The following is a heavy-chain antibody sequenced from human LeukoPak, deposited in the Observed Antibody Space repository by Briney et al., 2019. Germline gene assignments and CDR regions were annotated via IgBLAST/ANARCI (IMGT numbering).Heavy chain of an antibody. CDR3: AKRGVVIRVILVGFHKEAYYFDS. D-gene: IGHD3-22*01. V-gene: IGHV3-23*01. J-gene: IGHJ4*02. CDR1: GLTVSNYG. Sequence: GGSLRLSCAVSGLTVSNYGMSWVRQAPGKGLEWVAGISDSGGRTKYADSVKGRFTISRDNPKNTLYLQMNGLRVEDTAVYFCAKRGVVIRVILVGFHKEAYYFDSWGQGALVTVSS. CDR2: ISDSGGRT.